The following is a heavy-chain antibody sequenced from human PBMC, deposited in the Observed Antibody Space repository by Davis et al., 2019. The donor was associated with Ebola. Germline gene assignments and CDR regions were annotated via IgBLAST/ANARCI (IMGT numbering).Heavy chain of an antibody. CDR3: ARAQWLADFDY. CDR2: ISSSGSTI. D-gene: IGHD6-19*01. J-gene: IGHJ4*02. V-gene: IGHV3-48*04. CDR1: GFTFSSYA. Sequence: GGSLNLSCPPSGFTFSSYAMTWFRPAPGKGLGWVPYISSSGSTIYYADSVKGRFTISRDNAKNSLYLQMNSLRAEDTAVYYCARAQWLADFDYWGQGTLVTVSS.